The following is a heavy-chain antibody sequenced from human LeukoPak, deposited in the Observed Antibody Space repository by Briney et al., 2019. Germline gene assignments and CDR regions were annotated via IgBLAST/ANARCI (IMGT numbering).Heavy chain of an antibody. J-gene: IGHJ3*02. CDR3: ARQMIVVVPTPHDAFDI. V-gene: IGHV4-39*01. CDR1: GGSISSSSYY. Sequence: SETLSLTCTVSGGSISSSSYYWGWIRQLPGKGLEWIGSIYYSGSTCYNPSLKSRVTISVDTAKNQFSLKLSSVTAADTAVYYCARQMIVVVPTPHDAFDIWGQGTMVTVSS. D-gene: IGHD3-22*01. CDR2: IYYSGST.